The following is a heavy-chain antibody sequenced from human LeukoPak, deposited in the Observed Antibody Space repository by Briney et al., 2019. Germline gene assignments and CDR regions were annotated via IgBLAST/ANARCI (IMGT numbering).Heavy chain of an antibody. J-gene: IGHJ4*02. V-gene: IGHV4-34*01. D-gene: IGHD4-17*01. CDR3: ARMTTGHDF. CDR1: GTSFSSYY. Sequence: PSETLSLTCAVSGTSFSSYYWSWIRQPPGKGLEWIGEVNHSGYTNDNPSLKSRVTISVDTSKNQFSLRLRSVTAADTGVYFCARMTTGHDFWGRRTLVTVSS. CDR2: VNHSGYT.